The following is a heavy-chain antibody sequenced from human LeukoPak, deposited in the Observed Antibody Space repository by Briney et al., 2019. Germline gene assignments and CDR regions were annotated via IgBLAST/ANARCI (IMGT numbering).Heavy chain of an antibody. Sequence: SVKVSCKASGGTFSSYAISWVRQAPGQGLEWMGGIIPIFGTANYAQKFQGRVTITVDESTSTAYMELSSLRSEDTAVYYCARVGNDFWSGYGYYYYYMDVWGKGTTVTVSS. CDR2: IIPIFGTA. V-gene: IGHV1-69*13. CDR3: ARVGNDFWSGYGYYYYYMDV. D-gene: IGHD3-3*01. J-gene: IGHJ6*03. CDR1: GGTFSSYA.